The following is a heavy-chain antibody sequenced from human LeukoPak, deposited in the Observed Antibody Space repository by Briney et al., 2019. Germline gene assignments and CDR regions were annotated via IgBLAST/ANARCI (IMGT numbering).Heavy chain of an antibody. V-gene: IGHV3-23*01. J-gene: IGHJ4*02. D-gene: IGHD6-19*01. CDR2: ISGSGGST. CDR1: GFTFSGYA. CDR3: AKDPGIAVAGDY. Sequence: GGSLSLSCAASGFTFSGYAMSWVRPAPGKGLEWVSAISGSGGSTYYADSVKGRFTISRDNSKNTLYLQMNSLRAEDTAVYYCAKDPGIAVAGDYWGQGTLVTVSS.